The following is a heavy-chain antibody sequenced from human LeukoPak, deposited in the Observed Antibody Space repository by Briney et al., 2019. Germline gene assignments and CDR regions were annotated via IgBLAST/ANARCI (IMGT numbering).Heavy chain of an antibody. Sequence: GGSLRLSCAASGFTFSSYAMSWVRQAPGKGLEWVSAISGSGGSTYYADSVKGRFTISRDNSKNTLYLQMNSLRAEDTAVYYCAKGHGYSSSWYGYFGYWGQGTLVTVSS. CDR1: GFTFSSYA. CDR3: AKGHGYSSSWYGYFGY. V-gene: IGHV3-23*01. CDR2: ISGSGGST. D-gene: IGHD6-13*01. J-gene: IGHJ4*02.